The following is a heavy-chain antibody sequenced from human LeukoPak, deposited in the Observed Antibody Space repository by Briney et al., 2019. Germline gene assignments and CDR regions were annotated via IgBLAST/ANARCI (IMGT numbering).Heavy chain of an antibody. D-gene: IGHD2-21*01. CDR3: ARDGVEFYNWFDP. Sequence: GGSLRLSCAASGFTFSSYEMNWVRQAPGKGLEWVSRINSDGSSTTYADSVKGRFTISRDNAKNTLYLQMNSLRAEDTAVYYCARDGVEFYNWFDPWGQGTLVTVSS. V-gene: IGHV3-74*01. J-gene: IGHJ5*02. CDR2: INSDGSST. CDR1: GFTFSSYE.